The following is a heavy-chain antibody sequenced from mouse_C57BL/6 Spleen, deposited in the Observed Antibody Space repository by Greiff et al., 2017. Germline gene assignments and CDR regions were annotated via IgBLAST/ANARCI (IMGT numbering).Heavy chain of an antibody. CDR2: IDPSDSYT. J-gene: IGHJ2*01. V-gene: IGHV1-69*01. Sequence: QVQLQQPGAELVMPGASVKLSCKASGYTFTSYWMHWVKQRPGQGLEWIGEIDPSDSYTNYNQKFKGKSTLTVDKSSSTAYMQLSNLTSEDSAVYYCARSEGGEGNFDYWGQGTTLTVSS. CDR3: ARSEGGEGNFDY. CDR1: GYTFTSYW.